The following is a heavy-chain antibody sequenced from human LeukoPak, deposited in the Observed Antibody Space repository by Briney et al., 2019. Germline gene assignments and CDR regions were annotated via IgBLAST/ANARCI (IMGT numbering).Heavy chain of an antibody. CDR3: ARSGGSGSGYYYYYMDV. CDR2: INPSGGST. V-gene: IGHV1-46*01. D-gene: IGHD3-10*01. Sequence: ASVKVSCKASGYTFTSYYMHWVRQAPGQGLEWMGIINPSGGSTSYAQKFQGRITMTRDMSASTVYMELSSLRSEDTAVYYCARSGGSGSGYYYYYMDVWGNGTTVTVSS. CDR1: GYTFTSYY. J-gene: IGHJ6*03.